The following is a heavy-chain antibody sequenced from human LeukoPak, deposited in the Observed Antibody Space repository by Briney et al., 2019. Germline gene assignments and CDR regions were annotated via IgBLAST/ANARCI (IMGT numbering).Heavy chain of an antibody. CDR1: GGSFSGYY. Sequence: SETLSLTCAVYGGSFSGYYWSWIRQPPGKGLEWIGEINHSGSTTYNPSLKSRVTISVDTSKNQFSLKLSSVTAADTAVYYCARDRSSSWPHAFDIWGQGTMVTVSS. CDR2: INHSGST. V-gene: IGHV4-34*01. CDR3: ARDRSSSWPHAFDI. D-gene: IGHD6-13*01. J-gene: IGHJ3*02.